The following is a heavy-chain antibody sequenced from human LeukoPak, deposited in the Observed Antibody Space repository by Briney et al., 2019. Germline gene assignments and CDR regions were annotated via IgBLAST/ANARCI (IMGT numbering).Heavy chain of an antibody. CDR1: GFSFSSYS. V-gene: IGHV3-21*04. J-gene: IGHJ4*02. CDR2: LGRSISYI. Sequence: GGSLRLSCAASGFSFSSYSMKWVRQAPGKGLEWVSFLGRSISYISYADSVKGRFTISRDNAKNSLYLQMNSLRAEDTAVYYCAKDAKYVFFDYWGQGTLVTVSS. CDR3: AKDAKYVFFDY. D-gene: IGHD4/OR15-4a*01.